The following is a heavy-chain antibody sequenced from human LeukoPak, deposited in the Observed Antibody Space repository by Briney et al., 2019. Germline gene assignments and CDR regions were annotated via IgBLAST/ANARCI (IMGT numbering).Heavy chain of an antibody. D-gene: IGHD5-12*01. Sequence: PGGSLRLSCEASGFAVSSNYISWVRQAPGKGLEWVSIVYSDGSIFHADSVKGRFTMSRDISRNTLDLQMNSLRVEDTAVYFCARDRHRYRGINGDGGAFDVWGQGTMVTVSS. J-gene: IGHJ3*01. CDR3: ARDRHRYRGINGDGGAFDV. CDR1: GFAVSSNY. CDR2: VYSDGSI. V-gene: IGHV3-53*01.